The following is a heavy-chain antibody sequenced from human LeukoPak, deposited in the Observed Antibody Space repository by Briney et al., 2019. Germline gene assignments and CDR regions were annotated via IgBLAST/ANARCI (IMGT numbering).Heavy chain of an antibody. CDR1: GYSISSGYY. CDR2: IYNSGST. D-gene: IGHD6-13*01. CDR3: ARDLPGYSSSGGPFDY. V-gene: IGHV4-38-2*02. J-gene: IGHJ4*02. Sequence: SETLSLTCTVSGYSISSGYYWGWIRQPPGKGLEWIGSIYNSGSTYYNPSLKSRATISLDTPANQFSLKLSSVTAADTAVYYCARDLPGYSSSGGPFDYWGQGTLVTVSS.